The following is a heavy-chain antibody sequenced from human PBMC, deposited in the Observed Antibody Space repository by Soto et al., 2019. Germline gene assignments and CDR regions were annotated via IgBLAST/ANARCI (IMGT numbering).Heavy chain of an antibody. CDR3: AKDEGYSSGPGPDY. CDR1: GFTFSSYA. J-gene: IGHJ4*02. D-gene: IGHD6-19*01. V-gene: IGHV3-23*01. Sequence: GGSLRLSCAASGFTFSSYAMSWVRQAPGKGLEWVSAISGSGGSTYYADSVKGRFTISRDNSKNTLYLQMNSLRAEDTAVYYCAKDEGYSSGPGPDYWGQGTLVTVSS. CDR2: ISGSGGST.